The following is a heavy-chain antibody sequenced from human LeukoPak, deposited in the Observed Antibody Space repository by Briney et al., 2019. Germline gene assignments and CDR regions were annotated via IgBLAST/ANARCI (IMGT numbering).Heavy chain of an antibody. J-gene: IGHJ4*02. D-gene: IGHD3-10*01. CDR2: ISDDGGAT. CDR3: AKVGAKESYYHY. CDR1: GFTFSNFA. Sequence: GGSLRLSCAASGFTFSNFAMSWVRQAPGKGLEWVSTISDDGGATYYADSVRDRFTISRDNSKNTLCLQMNTLRAEDTALYYCAKVGAKESYYHYWGQGTLVTVSS. V-gene: IGHV3-23*01.